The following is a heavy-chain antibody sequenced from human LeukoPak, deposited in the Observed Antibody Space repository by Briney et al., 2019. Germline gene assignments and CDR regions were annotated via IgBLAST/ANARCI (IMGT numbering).Heavy chain of an antibody. CDR2: FDPEDGET. CDR3: ATLVITTLIPYYYYGMDV. J-gene: IGHJ6*02. D-gene: IGHD3-22*01. Sequence: GASVKVSCKVSGYTLTELSMHWVRQAPGKGPEWMGGFDPEDGETIYAQKFQGRVTMTEDTSTDTAYMELSSLRSEDTAVYYCATLVITTLIPYYYYGMDVWGQGTTVTVSS. V-gene: IGHV1-24*01. CDR1: GYTLTELS.